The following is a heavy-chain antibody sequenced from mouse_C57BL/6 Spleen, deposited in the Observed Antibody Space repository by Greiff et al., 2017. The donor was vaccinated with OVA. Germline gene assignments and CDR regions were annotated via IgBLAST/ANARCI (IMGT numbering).Heavy chain of an antibody. CDR2: INYDGSST. Sequence: DVHLVESEGGLVQPGSSMKLSCTASGFTFSDYYMAWVRQVPEKGLEWVANINYDGSSTYYLDSLKSRFIISRDNAKNILYLQMSSLKSEDTATYYCAREGDYDGVYFDYWGQGTTLTVSS. CDR1: GFTFSDYY. V-gene: IGHV5-16*01. D-gene: IGHD2-4*01. J-gene: IGHJ2*01. CDR3: AREGDYDGVYFDY.